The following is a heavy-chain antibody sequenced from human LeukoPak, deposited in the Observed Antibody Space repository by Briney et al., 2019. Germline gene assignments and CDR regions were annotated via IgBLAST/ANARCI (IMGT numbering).Heavy chain of an antibody. Sequence: GGSLRLSCEVSGLIFETYGMHWVRQAPGKGLEWVGVISKNGSNTYYGDSVKGRFTISRDNTNNTLSLQMNGLTTEDTGVYFCAKVGLGGGYYFDYWGQGTLVTVSS. V-gene: IGHV3-30*18. CDR2: ISKNGSNT. D-gene: IGHD3-16*01. CDR1: GLIFETYG. CDR3: AKVGLGGGYYFDY. J-gene: IGHJ4*02.